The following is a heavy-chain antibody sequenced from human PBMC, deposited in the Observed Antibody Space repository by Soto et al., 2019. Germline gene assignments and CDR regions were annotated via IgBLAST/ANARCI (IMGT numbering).Heavy chain of an antibody. CDR2: ISSSSSYI. D-gene: IGHD5-12*01. Sequence: GGSLRLSCAASGFTFSSYSMNWVRQAPGKGLEWVSSISSSSSYIYYADSVKGRFTISRDNAKNSLYLQMNSLRAEDTAVYYCASSYSGYPPSRFDPWGQGTLVTVSS. CDR1: GFTFSSYS. J-gene: IGHJ5*02. CDR3: ASSYSGYPPSRFDP. V-gene: IGHV3-21*01.